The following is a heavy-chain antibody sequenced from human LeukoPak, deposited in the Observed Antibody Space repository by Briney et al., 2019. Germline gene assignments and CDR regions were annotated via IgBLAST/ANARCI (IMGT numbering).Heavy chain of an antibody. V-gene: IGHV3-30-3*01. CDR1: GFTISSYA. CDR2: ISYDGSNK. CDR3: ARDRSIY. Sequence: GGSLRLSCAASGFTISSYAMHWVRQAPGKGLEWVAVISYDGSNKYYADSVKGRFTISRDNSKNTLYLQMNSLRAEDTAVYYCARDRSIYWGQGTLVTVSS. J-gene: IGHJ4*02.